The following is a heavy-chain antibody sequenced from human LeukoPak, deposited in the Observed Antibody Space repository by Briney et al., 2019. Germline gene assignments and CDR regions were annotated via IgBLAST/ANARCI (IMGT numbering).Heavy chain of an antibody. J-gene: IGHJ5*02. CDR2: IYYSGST. CDR3: ARRARGDNASWFDP. D-gene: IGHD2-21*02. Sequence: SETLSLTCTVSGGSISSSSYYWGWIRQPPGKGLEWIGSIYYSGSTYYDPSLKSRVTISGDTSKNQSSLKLSSVTAADTAVYYCARRARGDNASWFDPWGQGTLVTVSS. CDR1: GGSISSSSYY. V-gene: IGHV4-39*01.